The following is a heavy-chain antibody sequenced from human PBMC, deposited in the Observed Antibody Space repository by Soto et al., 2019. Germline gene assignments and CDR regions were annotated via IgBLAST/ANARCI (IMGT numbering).Heavy chain of an antibody. CDR3: ARVNGWFGAPTHFDY. CDR1: GYTFTSYG. CDR2: ISAYNGNT. V-gene: IGHV1-18*01. Sequence: ASVKVSCKASGYTFTSYGISWVRQAPGQGLEWMGWISAYNGNTNYAQKLQGRVTMTTDTSTSTAYMELRSLRSDDTAVYYCARVNGWFGAPTHFDYWGQGTLVTVSS. J-gene: IGHJ4*02. D-gene: IGHD3-10*01.